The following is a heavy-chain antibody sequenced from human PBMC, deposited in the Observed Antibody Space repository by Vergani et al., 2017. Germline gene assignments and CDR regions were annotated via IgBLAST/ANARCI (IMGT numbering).Heavy chain of an antibody. CDR1: GFTFSSYE. J-gene: IGHJ4*02. CDR2: ISSSGRII. D-gene: IGHD3-10*01. Sequence: EVQLVESGGGLVQPGGSLRISCAASGFTFSSYEMNWVRQAPGKGLEWVSYISSSGRIIYYADSVKGRFTISRDNAKNSLYLQMNSLRAEETALYYCAKDRSGGWGFDYWGQGTLVIVSS. CDR3: AKDRSGGWGFDY. V-gene: IGHV3-48*03.